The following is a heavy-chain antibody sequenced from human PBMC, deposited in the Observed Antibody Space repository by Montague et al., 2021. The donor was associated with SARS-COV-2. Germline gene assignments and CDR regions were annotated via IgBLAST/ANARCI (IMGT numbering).Heavy chain of an antibody. J-gene: IGHJ6*02. Sequence: LVKPTQTLTLTCNFSGFSLNTPEVAVGWIRQPPGKGLEWIGSIYYSXSTYYNPSLKSRVTISVDTSKNQFSLKLSSVTAADTAVYYCARVGRQQLVRLSGMDVWGQGTTVTVSS. CDR2: IYYSXST. CDR3: ARVGRQQLVRLSGMDV. CDR1: GFSLNTPEVA. V-gene: IGHV4-39*07. D-gene: IGHD6-13*01.